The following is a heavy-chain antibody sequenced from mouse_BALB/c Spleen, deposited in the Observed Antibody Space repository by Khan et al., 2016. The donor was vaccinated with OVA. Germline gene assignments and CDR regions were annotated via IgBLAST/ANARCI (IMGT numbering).Heavy chain of an antibody. CDR2: IYTGNSDT. J-gene: IGHJ3*01. V-gene: IGHV1-5*01. Sequence: EVQLHQSGTVLARPGTSVKMSCKASGYTFTSYWMHWVKQRPGQGLEWIGAIYTGNSDTSYNQKFKGKDKLTAVKSTSTAYMELSSLTNEDSAVYYCTRFGYLFAYWGQGTLVTVSA. D-gene: IGHD2-2*01. CDR3: TRFGYLFAY. CDR1: GYTFTSYW.